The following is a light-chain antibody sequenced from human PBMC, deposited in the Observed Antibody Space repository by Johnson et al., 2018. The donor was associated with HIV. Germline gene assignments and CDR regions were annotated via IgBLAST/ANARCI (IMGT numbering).Light chain of an antibody. J-gene: IGLJ1*01. CDR1: SSNIGNNY. Sequence: QPVLTQPPSVSAAPGQKVTISCSGSSSNIGNNYVSWYQQLPGTAPKLLIDDNNKRPSGIPDRFSGSKSGTSATLGITGLLPGDADDYYCGTWDSSLSVYVFGTVTKVTV. CDR2: DNN. V-gene: IGLV1-51*01. CDR3: GTWDSSLSVYV.